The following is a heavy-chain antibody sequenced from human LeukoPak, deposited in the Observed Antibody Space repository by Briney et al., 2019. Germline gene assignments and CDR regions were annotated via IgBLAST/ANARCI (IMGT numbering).Heavy chain of an antibody. Sequence: GASVKVSCKASGYTFTSYGISWVRQATGQGLGWMGWMNPNSGNTGYAQKFQGRVTMTRNTSISTAYMELSSLRSEDTAVYYCARAVGYYYDSSGYYYGYWGQGTLVTVSS. V-gene: IGHV1-8*02. J-gene: IGHJ4*02. D-gene: IGHD3-22*01. CDR1: GYTFTSYG. CDR3: ARAVGYYYDSSGYYYGY. CDR2: MNPNSGNT.